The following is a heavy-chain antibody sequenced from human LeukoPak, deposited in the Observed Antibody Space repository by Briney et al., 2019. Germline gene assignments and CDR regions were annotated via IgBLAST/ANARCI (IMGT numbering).Heavy chain of an antibody. CDR1: GFTFSSYW. J-gene: IGHJ4*02. Sequence: GGSLRLSCAASGFTFSSYWMHWVRQAPGKGLVWVSRINSDGSSTSYADSVKGRFTISRDNAKNTLYLQMNSLRAEDTAVYYCARGKMRYCSSTSCLKEPDYWGQGTLVTVSS. V-gene: IGHV3-74*01. CDR2: INSDGSST. D-gene: IGHD2-2*01. CDR3: ARGKMRYCSSTSCLKEPDY.